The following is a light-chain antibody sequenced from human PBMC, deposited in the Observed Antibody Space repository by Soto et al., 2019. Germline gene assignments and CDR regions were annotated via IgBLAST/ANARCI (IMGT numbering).Light chain of an antibody. CDR2: GAS. CDR1: QSVSSTY. V-gene: IGKV3-20*01. CDR3: QQYISSPPGFT. J-gene: IGKJ3*01. Sequence: EIVLTQSPGTLSLFPGERATLSCRASQSVSSTYFAWYRQKPGQPPSLLIYGASNRATGVPDRFSGSGSGPDFTLTISRLDPEDFAVYYCQQYISSPPGFTFGPGTTVEIK.